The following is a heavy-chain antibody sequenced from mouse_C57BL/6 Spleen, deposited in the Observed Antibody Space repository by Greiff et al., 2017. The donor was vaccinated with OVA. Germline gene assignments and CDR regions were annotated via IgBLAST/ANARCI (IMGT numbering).Heavy chain of an antibody. V-gene: IGHV1-52*01. J-gene: IGHJ3*01. D-gene: IGHD2-4*01. CDR1: GYTFTSYW. Sequence: QVQLQQPGAELVRPGSSVKLSCKASGYTFTSYWMHWVKQRPIQGLEWIGNIDPSDSETHYNQKFKDKATLTVDKSSSTAYMKLSSLTSEDSAVYYCASGGDYDGFAYWGQGTLVTVSA. CDR3: ASGGDYDGFAY. CDR2: IDPSDSET.